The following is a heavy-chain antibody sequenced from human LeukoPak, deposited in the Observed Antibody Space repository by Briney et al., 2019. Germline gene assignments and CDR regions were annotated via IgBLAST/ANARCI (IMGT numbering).Heavy chain of an antibody. CDR1: GGSISSGGYY. Sequence: TSETLSLTCTVSGGSISSGGYYWSWIRQHPGKGLEWIGYIYYSGSTYYNPSLKSRVTISVDTSKNQFSLKLSSVTAADTAVYYCARGRYSGTTYYFDYWGQGTLVTVSS. D-gene: IGHD5-12*01. CDR3: ARGRYSGTTYYFDY. CDR2: IYYSGST. V-gene: IGHV4-31*03. J-gene: IGHJ4*02.